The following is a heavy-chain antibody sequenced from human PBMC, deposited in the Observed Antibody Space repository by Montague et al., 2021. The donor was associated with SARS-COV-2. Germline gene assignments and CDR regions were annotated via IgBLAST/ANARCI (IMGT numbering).Heavy chain of an antibody. CDR3: ARHRNYGDHSLDNWFHP. V-gene: IGHV4-39*01. CDR2: IYNSGTT. CDR1: GDSTSCPNCY. J-gene: IGHJ5*02. Sequence: SLTCTVSGDSTSCPNCYWGWIRQAPGKGLDWIGTIYNSGTTYYNPSLKSRLTISIDTSKNQFSLKLTSVTAADTAVYYCARHRNYGDHSLDNWFHPWGQGTLVTVSS. D-gene: IGHD4-17*01.